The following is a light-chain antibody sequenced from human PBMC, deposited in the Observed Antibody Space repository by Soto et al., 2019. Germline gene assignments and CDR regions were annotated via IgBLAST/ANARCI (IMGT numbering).Light chain of an antibody. V-gene: IGKV2-24*01. CDR2: MTS. Sequence: VMTQTPLSSPVTLGQPASISCRSSQSLVHRDGNTYLSWLQQRPCQPPRRLGYMTSNRFSGGPDRVRGRRAGTDLTLKISRVAAEDGGVYYCMQLTQFPYTFGQGTKLEIK. CDR3: MQLTQFPYT. CDR1: QSLVHRDGNTY. J-gene: IGKJ2*01.